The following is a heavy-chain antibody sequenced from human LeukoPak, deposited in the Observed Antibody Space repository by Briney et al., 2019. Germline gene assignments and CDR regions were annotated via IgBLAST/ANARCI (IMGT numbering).Heavy chain of an antibody. V-gene: IGHV4-38-2*02. CDR1: GYSISSGYY. D-gene: IGHD6-13*01. CDR2: IYHSGST. CDR3: ARVKYSSSWYGAFDI. J-gene: IGHJ3*02. Sequence: SETLSLTCTVSGYSISSGYYWGWIRQPPGKGLEWIGSIYHSGSTYYNPSLKSRVTISVDTSKNQFSPKLSSVTAADTAVYYCARVKYSSSWYGAFDIWGQGTMVTVSS.